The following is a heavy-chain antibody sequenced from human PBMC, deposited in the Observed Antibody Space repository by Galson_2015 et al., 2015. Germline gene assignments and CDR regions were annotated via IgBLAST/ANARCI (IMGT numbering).Heavy chain of an antibody. CDR1: GGSISSSNW. Sequence: SETLSLTCAVSGGSISSSNWWSWVRQPPGKGLEWIGEIYHSGSTNYNPSLKSRVTIPVDKSKNQFSLKLSSVTAADTAVYYCARVTGVMVFDYWGQGTLVTVSS. CDR3: ARVTGVMVFDY. CDR2: IYHSGST. V-gene: IGHV4-4*02. J-gene: IGHJ4*02. D-gene: IGHD7-27*01.